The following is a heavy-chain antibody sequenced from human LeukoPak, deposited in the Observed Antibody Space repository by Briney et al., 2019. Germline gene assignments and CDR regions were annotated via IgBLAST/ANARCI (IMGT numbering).Heavy chain of an antibody. Sequence: GGSLRLSCAASAIPFNLAWMSWVRQAPGKGLEWVGRIKRKTDGGTTDYAAAVKGRFTISRDDSKTTLLLQMNSLKIEDTAVYYCARDPGDYGPWGQGTLVTVSS. J-gene: IGHJ4*02. CDR1: AIPFNLAW. CDR3: ARDPGDYGP. D-gene: IGHD4/OR15-4a*01. CDR2: IKRKTDGGTT. V-gene: IGHV3-15*01.